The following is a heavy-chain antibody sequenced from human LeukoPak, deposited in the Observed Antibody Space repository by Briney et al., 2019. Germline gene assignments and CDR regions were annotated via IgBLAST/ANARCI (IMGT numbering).Heavy chain of an antibody. V-gene: IGHV5-51*01. Sequence: GESLKVSCKGSGYSFTSYWIGWVRQMPGKGLEWMGIIYPGDSDTRYSPSFQGQVTISADKSISTAYLQWSSLKASDTAMYYCARKWSSGYYGMDVWGQGTTVTVSS. J-gene: IGHJ6*02. D-gene: IGHD3-22*01. CDR3: ARKWSSGYYGMDV. CDR2: IYPGDSDT. CDR1: GYSFTSYW.